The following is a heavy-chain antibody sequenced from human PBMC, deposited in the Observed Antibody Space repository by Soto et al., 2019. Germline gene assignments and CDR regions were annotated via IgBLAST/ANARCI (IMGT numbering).Heavy chain of an antibody. J-gene: IGHJ6*02. Sequence: EVQLVESGGGLVQPGGSLRLSCAASGFTFSDHYMDWVRQAPGKGLEWIGRSRNKAKSYSTQYAASVEGRFTISRDVSKNLLYLQMNSLKTEDTAVYYFARRYDFWSGGDMDVWGQGTTVIVSS. V-gene: IGHV3-72*01. CDR1: GFTFSDHY. CDR3: ARRYDFWSGGDMDV. CDR2: SRNKAKSYST. D-gene: IGHD3-3*01.